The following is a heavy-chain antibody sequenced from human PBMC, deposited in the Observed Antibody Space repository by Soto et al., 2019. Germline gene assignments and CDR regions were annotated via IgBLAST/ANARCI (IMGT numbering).Heavy chain of an antibody. J-gene: IGHJ6*02. D-gene: IGHD6-6*01. Sequence: QVQLGESGGGVVQPGRSLRLSCAASGFTFSSYGMHWVRQAPGKGLEWVAVIWYDGSNKYYADSVKGRFTISRDNSKNTLYLQMNSLRAEDTAVFYCARAPYSSSHGYYYYGMDVWGQGTTVTVSS. V-gene: IGHV3-33*01. CDR2: IWYDGSNK. CDR3: ARAPYSSSHGYYYYGMDV. CDR1: GFTFSSYG.